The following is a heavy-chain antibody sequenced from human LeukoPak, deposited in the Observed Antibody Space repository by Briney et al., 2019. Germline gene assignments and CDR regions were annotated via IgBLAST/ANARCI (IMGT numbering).Heavy chain of an antibody. J-gene: IGHJ4*02. V-gene: IGHV4-59*01. CDR2: IYYSGST. D-gene: IGHD6-13*01. CDR1: GGSISSYY. CDR3: ASGSVAAAPYFDY. Sequence: SETLSLTCTVSGGSISSYYWSWIRQPPGKGLEWIGYIYYSGSTNYNPSLKSRVTISVDTSKNQFSLKLSSVTAADTAVYYCASGSVAAAPYFDYRGQGTLVTVSS.